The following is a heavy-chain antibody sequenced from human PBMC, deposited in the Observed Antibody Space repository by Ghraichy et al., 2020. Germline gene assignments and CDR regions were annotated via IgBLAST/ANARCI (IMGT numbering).Heavy chain of an antibody. V-gene: IGHV3-48*01. D-gene: IGHD3-10*01. Sequence: GALRLSCAASGFTLSRHSMNWVRQAPGRELEWVSYISGSSFNIQYADSVKGRFTNSRDNAKNSLYLQMNSLRAEDTAVYYCARDYFDSGRSYYIDYWGQGILVTVSS. CDR2: ISGSSFNI. J-gene: IGHJ4*02. CDR3: ARDYFDSGRSYYIDY. CDR1: GFTLSRHS.